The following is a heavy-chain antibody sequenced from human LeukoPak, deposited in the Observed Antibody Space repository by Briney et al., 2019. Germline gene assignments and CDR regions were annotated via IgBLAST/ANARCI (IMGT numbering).Heavy chain of an antibody. Sequence: ASVTVSCKSSGYTFTVNFIHWLRQAPGQGLEWMGWINPNSDDTNYSQKFRGRVTMTRDTSISTAYMELSSLTSDDTAVYYCARTYSRGRFDSWGQGSLVSVSS. CDR1: GYTFTVNF. D-gene: IGHD5-18*01. J-gene: IGHJ4*02. V-gene: IGHV1-2*02. CDR3: ARTYSRGRFDS. CDR2: INPNSDDT.